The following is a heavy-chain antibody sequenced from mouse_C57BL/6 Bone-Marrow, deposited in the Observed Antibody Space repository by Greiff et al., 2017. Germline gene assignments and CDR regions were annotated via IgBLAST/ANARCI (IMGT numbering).Heavy chain of an antibody. CDR2: IHPNSGST. CDR3: AREGIYYYGSFAMDY. CDR1: GYTFTSYW. Sequence: VQLQQPGAELVKPGASVKLSCKASGYTFTSYWMHWVKQRPGQGLEWIGMIHPNSGSTNYNEKFKSKATLTVDKSSSTAYMKLSSLTSEDSAVYYCAREGIYYYGSFAMDYWGQGTSVTVSS. D-gene: IGHD1-1*01. J-gene: IGHJ4*01. V-gene: IGHV1-64*01.